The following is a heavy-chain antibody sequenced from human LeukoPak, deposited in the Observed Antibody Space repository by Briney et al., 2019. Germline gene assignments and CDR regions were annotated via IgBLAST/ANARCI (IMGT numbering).Heavy chain of an antibody. CDR3: AREGGRDSSSWPNYYYYYMDV. CDR2: ISSSSSYI. J-gene: IGHJ6*03. Sequence: PGGSLRLSCAASGFTFSSYSMNWVRQAPGKGLEWVSSISSSSSYIYYADSVKGRFTISRDNAKNSLYLQMNSLRAEDTAVYYCAREGGRDSSSWPNYYYYYMDVWGKGTTVTVSS. D-gene: IGHD6-13*01. CDR1: GFTFSSYS. V-gene: IGHV3-21*04.